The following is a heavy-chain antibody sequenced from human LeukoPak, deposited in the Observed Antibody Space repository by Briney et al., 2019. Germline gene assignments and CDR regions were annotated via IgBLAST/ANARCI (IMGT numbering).Heavy chain of an antibody. CDR3: TTPNGSPRRDAFDI. Sequence: GGSLRLSCAASGFTFSSYWMSWVRQAPGKGLEWVGRIKSKIDGGTTDYAAPVKGRFTISRDDSKNTLYLQMDSLKTEDTAVYYCTTPNGSPRRDAFDIWGQGTMVTVSS. J-gene: IGHJ3*02. CDR2: IKSKIDGGTT. CDR1: GFTFSSYW. D-gene: IGHD1-26*01. V-gene: IGHV3-15*01.